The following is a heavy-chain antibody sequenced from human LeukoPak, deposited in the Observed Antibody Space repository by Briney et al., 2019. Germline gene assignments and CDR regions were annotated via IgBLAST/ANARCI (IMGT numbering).Heavy chain of an antibody. Sequence: GGSLRLSCAVSGFTFSIYNMNCVRHAPGEGREWVSYIFGSSRTIYSTDSEKGALTISRENAKSTLCMHKHTLRDENTAVYFCARGVVADSRDYWGEGALVTVSS. J-gene: IGHJ4*02. CDR2: IFGSSRTI. D-gene: IGHD2-2*01. CDR3: ARGVVADSRDY. V-gene: IGHV3-48*02. CDR1: GFTFSIYN.